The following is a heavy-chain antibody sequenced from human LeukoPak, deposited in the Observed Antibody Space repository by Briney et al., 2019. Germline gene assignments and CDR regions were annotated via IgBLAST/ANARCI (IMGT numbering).Heavy chain of an antibody. J-gene: IGHJ4*02. CDR2: IYPGDSDT. Sequence: GESLKISCKGSGYSFTSYWIGWVRQMPGKGLEWMGIIYPGDSDTRYSPSFQGQVTISADKSISTAYLQWSSLKALDTAMYYCARQGTVLLWFGEPYYFDYWGQGTLVTVSS. D-gene: IGHD3-10*01. V-gene: IGHV5-51*01. CDR1: GYSFTSYW. CDR3: ARQGTVLLWFGEPYYFDY.